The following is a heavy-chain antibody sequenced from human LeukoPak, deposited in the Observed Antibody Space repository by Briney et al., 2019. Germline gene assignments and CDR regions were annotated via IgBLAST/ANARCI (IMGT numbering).Heavy chain of an antibody. CDR2: INGSGGST. Sequence: GGSLRLSCAASAFTFSVYGMSWVRQAPGKGLEWVSLINGSGGSTYYADSVKGRFTISRDNSKNTLYLQMNSLRAEDTAVYYCAREMGVPEGRGFDPWGQGTLVTVSS. CDR1: AFTFSVYG. D-gene: IGHD2-2*01. V-gene: IGHV3-23*01. J-gene: IGHJ5*02. CDR3: AREMGVPEGRGFDP.